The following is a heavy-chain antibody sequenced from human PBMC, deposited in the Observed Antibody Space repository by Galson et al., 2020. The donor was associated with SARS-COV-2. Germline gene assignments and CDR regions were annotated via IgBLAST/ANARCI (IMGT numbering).Heavy chain of an antibody. J-gene: IGHJ6*02. CDR3: ARAAGLGYCSGGSCYVPPSYYYGMDV. Sequence: ASVKVSCKASGYTFTSYGISWVRQAPGQGLEWMGWISAYNGNTNYAQKLQGRVTMTTDTSTSTAYMELRSLRSDDTAVYYCARAAGLGYCSGGSCYVPPSYYYGMDVWGQGTTVTVSS. CDR2: ISAYNGNT. V-gene: IGHV1-18*04. D-gene: IGHD2-15*01. CDR1: GYTFTSYG.